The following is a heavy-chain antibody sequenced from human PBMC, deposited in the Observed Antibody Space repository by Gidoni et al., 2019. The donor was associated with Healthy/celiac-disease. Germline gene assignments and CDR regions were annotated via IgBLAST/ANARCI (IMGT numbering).Heavy chain of an antibody. CDR1: AASIGCGNYY. CDR2: IYTSGST. V-gene: IGHV4-61*02. D-gene: IGHD3-3*01. CDR3: ARESDFGAGRIDY. J-gene: IGHJ4*02. Sequence: QVQPQESGPGLVKPSQPLSLPCPVAAASIGCGNYYWSWTRQPAGKGVEWIGRIYTSGSTNYNPSLKSRVTISGDTSKNQFSLKLSSETAADTAVYYCARESDFGAGRIDYWGQGTLVTVSS.